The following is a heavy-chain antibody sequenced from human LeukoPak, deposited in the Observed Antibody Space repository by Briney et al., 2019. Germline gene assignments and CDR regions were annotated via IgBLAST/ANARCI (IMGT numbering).Heavy chain of an antibody. J-gene: IGHJ4*02. CDR2: ISGSGGST. V-gene: IGHV3-23*01. CDR3: AKRDGSGSYSFDY. CDR1: GFTFSSYG. D-gene: IGHD3-10*01. Sequence: GGSLRLSCAASGFTFSSYGMHWVRQAPGKGLEWVSAISGSGGSTYYADSVKGRFTISRDNSKNTLYLQMNSLRAEDTAVYYCAKRDGSGSYSFDYWGQGTLVNVSS.